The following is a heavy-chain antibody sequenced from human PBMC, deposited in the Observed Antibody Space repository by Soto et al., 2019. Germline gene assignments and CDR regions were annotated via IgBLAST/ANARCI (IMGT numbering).Heavy chain of an antibody. V-gene: IGHV1-69*01. D-gene: IGHD2-8*01. CDR1: GGTFVSSA. Sequence: QVQLLQSGAEVREPGSSVRISCTPSGGTFVSSAFAWVRQAPGGKLEWMGGIIPILRSTKYAEKFLGRLTIRADDSSRTAYLELSSLTFDDTAVYFCAKKNPHGDSNKAWLDPWGQGTLVTVST. CDR2: IIPILRST. CDR3: AKKNPHGDSNKAWLDP. J-gene: IGHJ5*02.